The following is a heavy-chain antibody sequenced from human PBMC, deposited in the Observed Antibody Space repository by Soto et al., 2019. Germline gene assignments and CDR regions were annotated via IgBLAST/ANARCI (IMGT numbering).Heavy chain of an antibody. V-gene: IGHV3-23*01. Sequence: PGGSLRLSCAVSGFTSNRYAMSWIRQAPGKGLEWVSGISGGGESTYYADSVKGRFTISRDNSKNTLYLQINSLRADDTAVYYCARASNSNSWGGSLGYWGRGPLVTVSS. CDR3: ARASNSNSWGGSLGY. CDR1: GFTSNRYA. J-gene: IGHJ4*02. CDR2: ISGGGEST. D-gene: IGHD6-13*01.